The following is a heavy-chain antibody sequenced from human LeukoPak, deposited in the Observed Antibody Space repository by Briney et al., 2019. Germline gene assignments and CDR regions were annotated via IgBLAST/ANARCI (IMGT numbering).Heavy chain of an antibody. Sequence: GGSLRLSCTASEFSFSIYDLHWVRQAPGKGLEYVSTIGTAGDTYYAGSVRDRFFISREDAKNSLYLQMISLRADDMAVYYCARAPSRGERLRAFDVWGQGTMVTVST. V-gene: IGHV3-13*01. CDR1: EFSFSIYD. CDR2: IGTAGDT. CDR3: ARAPSRGERLRAFDV. J-gene: IGHJ3*01. D-gene: IGHD1-26*01.